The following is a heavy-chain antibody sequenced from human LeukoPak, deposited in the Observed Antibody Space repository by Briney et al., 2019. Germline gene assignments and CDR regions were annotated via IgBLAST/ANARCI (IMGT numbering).Heavy chain of an antibody. CDR3: ARDNLYYYDSSGYNWFDP. J-gene: IGHJ5*02. CDR2: IYYSGST. Sequence: SETLSLTCTVSGGSISSYYWSWIRQPPGKGLEWIGYIYYSGSTNYNPSLKSRVTISVDTSKNQFSLKLSPVTAADTAVYYCARDNLYYYDSSGYNWFDPWGQGTLVTVSS. V-gene: IGHV4-59*01. D-gene: IGHD3-22*01. CDR1: GGSISSYY.